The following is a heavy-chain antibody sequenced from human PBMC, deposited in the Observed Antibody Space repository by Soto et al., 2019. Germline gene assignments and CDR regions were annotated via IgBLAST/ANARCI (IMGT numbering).Heavy chain of an antibody. CDR3: ARLIAVAGTDYYYHYGMDV. V-gene: IGHV4-4*02. Sequence: ASETLSLTCAVSGGSISSSNWWSWVRQPPGKGLEWIGEIYHSGSTNYNPSLKSRVTISVDKSKNQFSLKLSSVTAADTAVYYCARLIAVAGTDYYYHYGMDVWGQGTTVTVSS. D-gene: IGHD6-19*01. CDR1: GGSISSSNW. J-gene: IGHJ6*02. CDR2: IYHSGST.